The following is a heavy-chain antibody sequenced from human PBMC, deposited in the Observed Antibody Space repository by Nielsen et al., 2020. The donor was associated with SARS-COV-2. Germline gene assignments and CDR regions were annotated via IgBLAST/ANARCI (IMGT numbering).Heavy chain of an antibody. CDR1: GFTFSSYA. Sequence: GESLQISCAASGFTFSSYAMSWVRQAPGKGLEWVSAISGSGGSTYYADSVKGRFTISRDNSKNTLYLQMNSLRAEDTAVYYCAKDPSNIVVVVAATLLNAFDIWGQGTMVTVSS. CDR3: AKDPSNIVVVVAATLLNAFDI. D-gene: IGHD2-15*01. V-gene: IGHV3-23*01. CDR2: ISGSGGST. J-gene: IGHJ3*02.